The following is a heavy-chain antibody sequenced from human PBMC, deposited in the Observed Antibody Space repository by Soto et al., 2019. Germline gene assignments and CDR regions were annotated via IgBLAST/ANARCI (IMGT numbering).Heavy chain of an antibody. CDR1: GFTFSSSA. J-gene: IGHJ3*02. Sequence: GGSLRLSCAASGFTFSSSAMIWVGQAPGKGLEWVSAISGSGGSTYYADSVKGRFTISRDNSKNTLYLQMNSLRAEDTAVYYCAKYKRPLGTRDAFDIWGQGTMVTVSS. CDR2: ISGSGGST. V-gene: IGHV3-23*01. D-gene: IGHD1-20*01. CDR3: AKYKRPLGTRDAFDI.